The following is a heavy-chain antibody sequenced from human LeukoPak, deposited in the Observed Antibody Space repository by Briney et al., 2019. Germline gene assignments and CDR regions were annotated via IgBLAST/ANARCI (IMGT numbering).Heavy chain of an antibody. D-gene: IGHD6-13*01. J-gene: IGHJ3*02. V-gene: IGHV4-59*08. CDR3: ARMYSSSWSWGDAFDI. Sequence: SETLSLTCTVSGGSISGYYWSWIRQPPGKGLEFIGYIYYTGITYYNPSLKSRVTISVDTSKNHFSLKLSSVTAADTAVYYCARMYSSSWSWGDAFDIWGQGTMVTVSS. CDR2: IYYTGIT. CDR1: GGSISGYY.